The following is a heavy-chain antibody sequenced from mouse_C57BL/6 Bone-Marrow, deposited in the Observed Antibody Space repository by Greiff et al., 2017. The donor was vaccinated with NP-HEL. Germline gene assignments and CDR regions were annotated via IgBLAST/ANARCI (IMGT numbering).Heavy chain of an antibody. V-gene: IGHV14-2*01. D-gene: IGHD4-1*01. Sequence: EVQRVESGAELVKPGASVKLSCTASGFNIKDYYMHWVKQRTEQGLAWIGRIDPEDGETKYAPKFQGKATITADTSSNTAYLQLSSLTSEDTAVYYCAGVGSPDWFAYWGQGTLVTVSA. CDR3: AGVGSPDWFAY. J-gene: IGHJ3*01. CDR2: IDPEDGET. CDR1: GFNIKDYY.